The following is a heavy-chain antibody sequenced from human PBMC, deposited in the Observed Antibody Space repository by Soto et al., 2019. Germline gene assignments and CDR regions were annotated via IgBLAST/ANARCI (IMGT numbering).Heavy chain of an antibody. Sequence: ASVKVSCKASGYTFLDYDINWVRQAPGQGLEWMGWMNPKSGNTGYAQKFQGRVTMTRSTPLTTAYLELSGLTSEDTAVYYCAKEKDFPSVPATMQIDNWGQGTLVTVSS. J-gene: IGHJ4*02. CDR3: AKEKDFPSVPATMQIDN. CDR2: MNPKSGNT. D-gene: IGHD2-2*01. V-gene: IGHV1-8*01. CDR1: GYTFLDYD.